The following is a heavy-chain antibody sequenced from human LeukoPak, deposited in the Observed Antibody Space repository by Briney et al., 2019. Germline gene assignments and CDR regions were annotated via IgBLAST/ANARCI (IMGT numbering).Heavy chain of an antibody. V-gene: IGHV3-23*01. CDR2: ISGSGGST. CDR3: AKGIKGSYCNGDCYLTYYYYGLDV. J-gene: IGHJ6*02. Sequence: AGGSLRLSCAASGFTFSSYAMSWVRQAPGKGLEWVSGISGSGGSTYYADSVKGRFTISRDNSKNTLYLQMNSLRAEDTAVYYCAKGIKGSYCNGDCYLTYYYYGLDVWGQGTTVTVSS. CDR1: GFTFSSYA. D-gene: IGHD2-21*02.